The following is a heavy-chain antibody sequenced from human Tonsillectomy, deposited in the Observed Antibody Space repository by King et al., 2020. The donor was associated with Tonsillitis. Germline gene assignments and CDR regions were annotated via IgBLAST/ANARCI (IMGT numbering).Heavy chain of an antibody. J-gene: IGHJ4*02. CDR3: ASDMTIFGVVTLDY. Sequence: QLVQSGAEVKKPGSSVKVSCKASGYTFSSYAMRWVRQAPGQGLEWMGGIIPLYGNANYAQTFQGRVTITADKSTSTAYMELSSLGSEDTAVYYCASDMTIFGVVTLDYWGQGTLVTVSS. V-gene: IGHV1-69*14. D-gene: IGHD3-3*01. CDR2: IIPLYGNA. CDR1: GYTFSSYA.